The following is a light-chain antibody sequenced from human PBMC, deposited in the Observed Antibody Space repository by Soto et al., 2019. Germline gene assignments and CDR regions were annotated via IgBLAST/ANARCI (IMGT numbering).Light chain of an antibody. CDR2: EGS. J-gene: IGLJ2*01. Sequence: QSALTQPASVSGSTGQSITISCTGTSSDVGSYNLVSWYQQHPGKAPKLMIYEGSKRPSGVSNRFSGSKSGNTASLTISGLQADDEADYYCCSYAGSSTYVVFGGGTKVTVL. CDR1: SSDVGSYNL. V-gene: IGLV2-23*01. CDR3: CSYAGSSTYVV.